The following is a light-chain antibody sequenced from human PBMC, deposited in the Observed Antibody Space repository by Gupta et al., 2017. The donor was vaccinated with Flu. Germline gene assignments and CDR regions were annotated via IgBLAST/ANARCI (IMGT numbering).Light chain of an antibody. CDR3: PAWDGSLNAGA. J-gene: IGLJ3*02. Sequence: QSALTPPPAVPPAPGQKVTISCSDINSNLGHKYVSWYQYLPGSAPKPLIYQNNKRPSGVPDRFSGSKSGTSATLDITGLQTGDEADYYCPAWDGSLNAGAFGGGTKLTVL. CDR2: QNN. CDR1: NSNLGHKY. V-gene: IGLV1-51*01.